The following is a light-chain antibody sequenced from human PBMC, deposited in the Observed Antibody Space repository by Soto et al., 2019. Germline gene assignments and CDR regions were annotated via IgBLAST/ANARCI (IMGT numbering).Light chain of an antibody. CDR1: QSVSSTY. CDR3: QQYGSSSYT. Sequence: EIVLTQSPGTLSLSPGERATLSCRASQSVSSTYLACYHQNPGQAPRLLIYVASSSATGIPDRFSSRGSGTDFPLTISSLEPEDFAVYFCQQYGSSSYTFGQGTKLEIK. J-gene: IGKJ2*01. CDR2: VAS. V-gene: IGKV3-20*01.